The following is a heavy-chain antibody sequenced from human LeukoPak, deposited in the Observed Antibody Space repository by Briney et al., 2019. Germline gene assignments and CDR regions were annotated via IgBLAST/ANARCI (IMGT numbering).Heavy chain of an antibody. CDR3: ASSGYSYGPFFDY. J-gene: IGHJ4*02. V-gene: IGHV4-61*01. Sequence: PSGTLSLTCTVSGGSVSSGSYYWSWIRQPPGKGLEWIGYIYYTGSTNYNPSLKSRVTMSVDTSKNQFSLNLSSVTAADTAVYYCASSGYSYGPFFDYWGQGTLVTVSS. CDR2: IYYTGST. D-gene: IGHD5-18*01. CDR1: GGSVSSGSYY.